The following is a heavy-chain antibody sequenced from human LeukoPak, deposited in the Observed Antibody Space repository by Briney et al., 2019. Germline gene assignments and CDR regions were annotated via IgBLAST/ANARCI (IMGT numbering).Heavy chain of an antibody. CDR2: IYTRGST. CDR1: GGSISSGRYY. CDR3: ARRARRAVAYYWFDP. D-gene: IGHD6-19*01. V-gene: IGHV4-61*02. J-gene: IGHJ5*02. Sequence: SETLSLTCNVSGGSISSGRYYWSWIRQPAGKGLEWIGRIYTRGSTNYNPSLKSRVTMSVDTSKNQFSLKLSSVTAADTAVYYCARRARRAVAYYWFDPWGQGTLVTVSS.